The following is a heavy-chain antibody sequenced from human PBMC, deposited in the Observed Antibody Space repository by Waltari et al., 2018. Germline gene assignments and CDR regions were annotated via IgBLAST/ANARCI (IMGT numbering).Heavy chain of an antibody. J-gene: IGHJ6*02. Sequence: EEQLLESGGGLVQPGDSLRLSCAGSGFRFSNYWMNWVRQAPGKGLVWVGRVRDDETRISDADSVKGRFTISRDNAKNTLELQMKRLRVEDTAVYYCARLAPRTYRSPVPARHYYYGMDVWGQGTTVTVSS. D-gene: IGHD3-10*01. V-gene: IGHV3-74*01. CDR1: GFRFSNYW. CDR2: VRDDETRI. CDR3: ARLAPRTYRSPVPARHYYYGMDV.